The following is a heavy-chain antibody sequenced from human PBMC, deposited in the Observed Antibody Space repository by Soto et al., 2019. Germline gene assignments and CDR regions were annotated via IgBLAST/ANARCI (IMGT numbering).Heavy chain of an antibody. J-gene: IGHJ6*02. V-gene: IGHV4-59*01. CDR2: IYYSGST. CDR1: GDSMNSYY. Sequence: VQLQESGPGLVKPSETLSLICTVSGDSMNSYYWSWFRQPPGKGLEWIGHIYYSGSTNYNPSLKSRVTMSIDASKKQFSLKLSSVTAADTARYYCARDRRMRANYYYYFGLDVWGQGTTVTVPS. CDR3: ARDRRMRANYYYYFGLDV. D-gene: IGHD6-6*01.